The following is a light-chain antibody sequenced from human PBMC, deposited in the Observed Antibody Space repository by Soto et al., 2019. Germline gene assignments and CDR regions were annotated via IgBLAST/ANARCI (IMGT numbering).Light chain of an antibody. J-gene: IGKJ5*01. Sequence: DIQMTQSPSTLSASVGDRVTITCRASQSISSWLAWYQQKPGKVPKLLIYDASSLESGVPSRFSGSGSGTEFTLTINSLQPDDFATYYCQQYNSYPCTFGQGTRLEVK. CDR2: DAS. V-gene: IGKV1-5*01. CDR1: QSISSW. CDR3: QQYNSYPCT.